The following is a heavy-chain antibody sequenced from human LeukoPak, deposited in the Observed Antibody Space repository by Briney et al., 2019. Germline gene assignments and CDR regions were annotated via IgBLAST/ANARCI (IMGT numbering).Heavy chain of an antibody. CDR3: ARGSGSGNYALGR. CDR1: EGTLSSYA. D-gene: IGHD3-10*01. V-gene: IGHV1-69*04. J-gene: IGHJ4*02. CDR2: IIPVLTLT. Sequence: GASVKVSCKAPEGTLSSYALSWVRQAPGQGLEWMGRIIPVLTLTNYEQKFQDRLIIIADKATSTAYMELTNLTSADTAVYFSARGSGSGNYALGRWGQGTLVTVSS.